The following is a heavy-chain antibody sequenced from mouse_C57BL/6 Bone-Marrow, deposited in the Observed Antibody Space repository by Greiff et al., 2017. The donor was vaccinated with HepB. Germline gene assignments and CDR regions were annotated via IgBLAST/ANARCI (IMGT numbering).Heavy chain of an antibody. CDR2: ISSGGSYT. D-gene: IGHD4-1*01. CDR1: GFTFSSYG. CDR3: ARQEENWDRYYAMDY. V-gene: IGHV5-6*01. Sequence: EVHLVESGGDLVKPGGSLKLSCAASGFTFSSYGMSWVRQTPDKRLEWVATISSGGSYTYYPDSVKGRFTISRDNAKNTLYLQMSSLKSEDTAMYYCARQEENWDRYYAMDYWGQGTSVTVSS. J-gene: IGHJ4*01.